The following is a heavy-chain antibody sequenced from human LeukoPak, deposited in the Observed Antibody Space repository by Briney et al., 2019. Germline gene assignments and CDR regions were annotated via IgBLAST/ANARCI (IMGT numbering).Heavy chain of an antibody. V-gene: IGHV3-21*01. Sequence: GGSLRLSCAASGFNFSSHSMNWVRQAPGKGLERVSRIISSGSYIYYADSVKGRFTISRDNAKNSLFLQMNSLRAEDTAVYYCTRDFGGYCSGGRCYSGWSDYWGQGTLVTVSS. D-gene: IGHD2-15*01. J-gene: IGHJ4*02. CDR1: GFNFSSHS. CDR3: TRDFGGYCSGGRCYSGWSDY. CDR2: IISSGSYI.